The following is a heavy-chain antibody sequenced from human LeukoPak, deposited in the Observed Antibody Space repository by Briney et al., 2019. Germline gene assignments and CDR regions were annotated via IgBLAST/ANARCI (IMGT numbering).Heavy chain of an antibody. CDR1: GFTFSNAW. CDR2: IKSKTDGGTT. J-gene: IGHJ6*03. D-gene: IGHD1-26*01. Sequence: PGGSLRLSCAASGFTFSNAWMSWVRQAPGKGLEWVGRIKSKTDGGTTDYAAPVKGRFTISRDDSKNTLYLQMNSLKTEDTAVYYCTTMSGSYRNYYYYMDVWGKGTTVTVSS. V-gene: IGHV3-15*01. CDR3: TTMSGSYRNYYYYMDV.